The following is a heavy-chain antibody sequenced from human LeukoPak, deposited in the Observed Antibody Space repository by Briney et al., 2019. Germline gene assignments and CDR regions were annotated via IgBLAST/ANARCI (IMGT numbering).Heavy chain of an antibody. CDR2: IRGKADTYTT. V-gene: IGHV3-73*01. Sequence: PGGSLRLSCAHCGLTFSASAVHWVRRASGKGLEWVGRIRGKADTYTTSYAASVKGRFTISRDDSKNTAFLQLNSLKTEDTAVYYCTREYSSGWPFGFWGQGTLVTVS. CDR3: TREYSSGWPFGF. D-gene: IGHD6-19*01. J-gene: IGHJ4*02. CDR1: GLTFSASA.